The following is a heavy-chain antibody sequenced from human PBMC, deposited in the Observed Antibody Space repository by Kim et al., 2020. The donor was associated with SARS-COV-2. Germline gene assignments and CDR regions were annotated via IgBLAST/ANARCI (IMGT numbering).Heavy chain of an antibody. CDR2: ISSSSSYI. J-gene: IGHJ4*02. CDR3: ARDLWFGERPTGTFDY. CDR1: GFTFSSYS. D-gene: IGHD3-10*01. Sequence: GGSLRLSCAASGFTFSSYSMNWVRQAPGKGLEWVSSISSSSSYIYYADSVKGRFTISRDNAKNSLYLQMNSLRAEDTAVYYCARDLWFGERPTGTFDYWGQGTLVTVSS. V-gene: IGHV3-21*01.